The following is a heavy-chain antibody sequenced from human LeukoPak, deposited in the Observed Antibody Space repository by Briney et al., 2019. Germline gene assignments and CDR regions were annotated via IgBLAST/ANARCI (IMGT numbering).Heavy chain of an antibody. CDR3: ATRGVGSGVHFDY. D-gene: IGHD2-8*02. V-gene: IGHV3-7*03. J-gene: IGHJ4*02. Sequence: PGGSLRLSCAASGFTFSSYWMNWARQAPGKGLEWVASINHNGNVNYYVDSVKGRFTISRDNAKNSLYLQMSNLRAEDTAVYFCATRGVGSGVHFDYWGQGSLVTVSS. CDR2: INHNGNVN. CDR1: GFTFSSYW.